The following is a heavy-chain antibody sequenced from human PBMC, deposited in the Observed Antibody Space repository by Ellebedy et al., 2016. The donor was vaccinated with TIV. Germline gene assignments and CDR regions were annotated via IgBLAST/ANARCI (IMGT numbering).Heavy chain of an antibody. V-gene: IGHV3-20*04. CDR1: GFIFDDYD. CDR2: INWNGTST. D-gene: IGHD3-10*01. J-gene: IGHJ4*02. CDR3: ARDILGSSPDY. Sequence: GESVKISXAASGFIFDDYDMSWVRQAPGKGLEWVSGINWNGTSTGYADSVKGRFTISRDNAKNSLYLQMNSLRAEDTALYYCARDILGSSPDYWGQGTLVTVSS.